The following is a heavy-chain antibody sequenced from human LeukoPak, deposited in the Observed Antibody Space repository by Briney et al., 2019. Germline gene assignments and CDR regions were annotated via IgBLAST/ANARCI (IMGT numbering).Heavy chain of an antibody. J-gene: IGHJ5*02. CDR1: GYSFTSYW. CDR2: IYPGDSDT. D-gene: IGHD2-2*01. Sequence: GESLKISCKGSGYSFTSYWIGWVRQMPGKGLEWMGIIYPGDSDTRYSPSFQGQVTISADKSISTAYLQWSSLKASDTAMYYCARHRGRGYCSSTSCYGHNWFDPWGQGTLVTVSS. CDR3: ARHRGRGYCSSTSCYGHNWFDP. V-gene: IGHV5-51*01.